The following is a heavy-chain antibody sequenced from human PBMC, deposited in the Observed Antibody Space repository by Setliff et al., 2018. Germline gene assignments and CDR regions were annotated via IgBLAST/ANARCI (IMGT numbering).Heavy chain of an antibody. V-gene: IGHV1-8*02. D-gene: IGHD3-22*01. CDR1: AYTFTSYA. CDR3: ATYVGITYYYDSSGYPTHFQH. Sequence: VASVKVSCKASAYTFTSYAMNWVRQAPGQGLEWMGWINPNSGGTIYAQKFQGRVTMTEDTSTDTAYMELSSLRSEDTAVYYCATYVGITYYYDSSGYPTHFQHWGQGTLVTVSS. J-gene: IGHJ1*01. CDR2: INPNSGGT.